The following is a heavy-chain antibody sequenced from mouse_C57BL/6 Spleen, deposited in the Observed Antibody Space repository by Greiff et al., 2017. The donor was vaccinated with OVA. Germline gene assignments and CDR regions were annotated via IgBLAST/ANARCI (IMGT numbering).Heavy chain of an antibody. CDR1: GYSITSGYY. CDR2: ISYDGSN. V-gene: IGHV3-6*01. Sequence: EVQLQESGPGLVKPSQSLSLTCSVTGYSITSGYYWNWIRQFPGNKLEWMGYISYDGSNNYNPSLKNRISITRDTSKNQFFLKLNSVTTEDTATYYCARAIPLYAMDYWGQGTSVTVSS. CDR3: ARAIPLYAMDY. J-gene: IGHJ4*01.